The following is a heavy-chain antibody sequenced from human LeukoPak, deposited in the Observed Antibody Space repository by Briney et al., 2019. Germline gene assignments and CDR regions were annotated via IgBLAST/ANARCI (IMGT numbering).Heavy chain of an antibody. V-gene: IGHV1-24*01. D-gene: IGHD3-22*01. CDR2: FDPEDGKT. CDR1: GYTLTDLS. J-gene: IGHJ4*02. Sequence: ASVKVSCKVSGYTLTDLSMHWVRQAPGKGPEWMGGFDPEDGKTVYAQKFQVRVTMTVDPSTDTAYMELSSLRSEDTAVYYCAKPKSSYYDGSGYYYDYWGQGTLVTVSS. CDR3: AKPKSSYYDGSGYYYDY.